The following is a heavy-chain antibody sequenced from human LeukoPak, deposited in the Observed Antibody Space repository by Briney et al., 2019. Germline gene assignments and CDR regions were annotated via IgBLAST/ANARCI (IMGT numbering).Heavy chain of an antibody. D-gene: IGHD6-13*01. CDR1: GFTFGGYA. V-gene: IGHV3-23*01. Sequence: VGSLRLSCTASGFTFGGYAMTWVRQAPGKGLEWFASISGGSEDSYYADSVKGRFTISRDNSRSTLYLQMNSLRADDTAVYYCGRTIAQYSNSWLYYYYGLDVWGQGTTVTVSS. CDR2: ISGGSEDS. CDR3: GRTIAQYSNSWLYYYYGLDV. J-gene: IGHJ6*02.